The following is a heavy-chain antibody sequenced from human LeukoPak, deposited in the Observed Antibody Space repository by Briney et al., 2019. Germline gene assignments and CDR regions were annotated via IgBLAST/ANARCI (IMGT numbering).Heavy chain of an antibody. D-gene: IGHD3-3*01. CDR3: ARAYDFWSGYLRFDP. V-gene: IGHV4-34*01. CDR2: INHSGST. Sequence: SETLSLTCAVYGGSFSGYYWSWIRQPPGKGLEWIGEINHSGSTNYNPSLKSRVTISVDTSKNQCSLKLSSVTAADTAVYYCARAYDFWSGYLRFDPWGQGTLVTVSS. CDR1: GGSFSGYY. J-gene: IGHJ5*02.